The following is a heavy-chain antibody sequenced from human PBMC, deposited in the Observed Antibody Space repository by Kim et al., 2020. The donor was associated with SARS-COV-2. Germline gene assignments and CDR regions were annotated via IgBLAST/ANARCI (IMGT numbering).Heavy chain of an antibody. D-gene: IGHD5-12*01. V-gene: IGHV4-34*01. CDR2: INHSGST. J-gene: IGHJ4*02. CDR3: ARGCSRLRFTLPCYFDY. Sequence: SETLSLTCAVYGGSFSGYYWSWIRQPPGKGLEWIGEINHSGSTNYNPSLKSRVTISVDTSKNQFSLKLSSVTAADTAVYYCARGCSRLRFTLPCYFDYWGQGTLVTVSS. CDR1: GGSFSGYY.